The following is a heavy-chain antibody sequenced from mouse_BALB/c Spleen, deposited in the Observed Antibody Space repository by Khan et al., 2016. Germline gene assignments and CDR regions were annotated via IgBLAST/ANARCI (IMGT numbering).Heavy chain of an antibody. CDR2: ILPGSGSS. Sequence: VQLQESGAELMKPGASVKISCKASGYTFSSYWIEWVKERPGHGLEWIGEILPGSGSSKYNEKFKVKATFTADTSSNTAYMQLSTLTSEDSAVYYCARGAYWGQGTLVTVSA. CDR1: GYTFSSYW. V-gene: IGHV1-9*01. J-gene: IGHJ3*01. CDR3: ARGAY.